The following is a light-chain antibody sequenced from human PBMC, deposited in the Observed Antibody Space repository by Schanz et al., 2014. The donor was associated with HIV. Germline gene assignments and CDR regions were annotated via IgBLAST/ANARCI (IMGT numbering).Light chain of an antibody. J-gene: IGKJ4*01. CDR3: QQYNNWPS. CDR2: STS. Sequence: PGERATLSCRASQTVSSNSLGWYQQKRGQVPRLLIYSTSRRANGIPDRFSGSGSGTDFTLTISRLEPEDFAVYYCQQYNNWPSFGGGTAVEIK. V-gene: IGKV3-20*01. CDR1: QTVSSNS.